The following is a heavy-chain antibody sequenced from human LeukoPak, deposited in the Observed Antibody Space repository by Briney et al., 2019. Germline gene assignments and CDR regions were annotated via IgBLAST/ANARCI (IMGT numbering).Heavy chain of an antibody. CDR3: ARAARALQGVINPFDH. V-gene: IGHV4-61*02. J-gene: IGHJ4*02. Sequence: PSQTLSLTCTVSGGSISSGSYYWSWIRQPAGKGLEWIGRIYTSGSTNYNPSLKSRVTISVDTSKNQFSLRLSSVTAADTAVYYCARAARALQGVINPFDHWGQGTLVTVSS. CDR2: IYTSGST. CDR1: GGSISSGSYY. D-gene: IGHD3-10*01.